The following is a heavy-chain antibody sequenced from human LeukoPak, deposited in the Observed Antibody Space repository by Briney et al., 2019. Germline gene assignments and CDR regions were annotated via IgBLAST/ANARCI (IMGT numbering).Heavy chain of an antibody. D-gene: IGHD3-10*01. CDR2: INHSGST. V-gene: IGHV4-34*01. CDR3: ARRRRWGSGGYGNWFDP. J-gene: IGHJ5*02. Sequence: NPSETLSLTCAVYGGSFSGYYWSWIRQPPGKGLEWIGEINHSGSTNYNPSLKSRVTISVDTSKNQFSLKLSSVTAADTAVYYCARRRRWGSGGYGNWFDPWGQGTLVTVSS. CDR1: GGSFSGYY.